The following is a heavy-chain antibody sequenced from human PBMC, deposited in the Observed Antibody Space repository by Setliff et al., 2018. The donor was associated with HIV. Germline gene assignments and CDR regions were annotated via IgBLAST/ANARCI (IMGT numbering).Heavy chain of an antibody. J-gene: IGHJ5*02. CDR2: ISTSGST. Sequence: PSETLSLTCTVSGGSIRSGSYYWTWIRQPAGKGLEWIGHISTSGSTNYNPSLKSRVTISVDSSKNQFSLRLSSVTAADTAVYYCAREWVLAATGTGIDPWGQGTLVTSPQ. CDR3: AREWVLAATGTGIDP. CDR1: GGSIRSGSYY. D-gene: IGHD6-13*01. V-gene: IGHV4-61*09.